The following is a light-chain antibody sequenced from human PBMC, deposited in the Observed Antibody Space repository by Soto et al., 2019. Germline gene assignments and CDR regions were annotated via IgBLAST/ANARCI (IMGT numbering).Light chain of an antibody. CDR3: CSYAGSYSYV. J-gene: IGLJ1*01. CDR1: SSDVGGYNY. V-gene: IGLV2-11*01. Sequence: QSALTQPRSVSGSPGQSVAISCTGTSSDVGGYNYVSWYQQPPGKAPKLMIYDVTKRPSGVPDRFSAYKSGNTASLTISGLQADDEADYYCCSYAGSYSYVFGTGTKVTGL. CDR2: DVT.